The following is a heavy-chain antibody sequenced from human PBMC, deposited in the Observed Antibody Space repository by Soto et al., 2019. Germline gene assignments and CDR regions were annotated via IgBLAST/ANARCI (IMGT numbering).Heavy chain of an antibody. D-gene: IGHD3-3*01. CDR1: GGSISSYY. V-gene: IGHV4-59*12. J-gene: IGHJ4*02. Sequence: SETLSLTCTVSGGSISSYYWSWIRQPPGKGLEWIGYIYYSGSTNYNPSLKSRVTISVDTSKNHFSLKLSSVTAADTAVYFCASHHFHSWSGHYTGVFYFDFWGQGALVTVSS. CDR2: IYYSGST. CDR3: ASHHFHSWSGHYTGVFYFDF.